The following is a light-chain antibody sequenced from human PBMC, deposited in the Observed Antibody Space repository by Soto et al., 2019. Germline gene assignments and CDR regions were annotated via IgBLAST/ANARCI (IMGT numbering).Light chain of an antibody. CDR1: QDIRGA. V-gene: IGKV1-13*02. J-gene: IGKJ5*01. CDR2: DVS. Sequence: AIQLTQSPSSLSASVGDRVTITCRASQDIRGALAWYQQKPGKPPKLLIFDVSSLQSGVPSRFSGSGSGTDFTLTISLLQPEDFATYYCQQFNTYRIPFCQGKRLHIK. CDR3: QQFNTYRIP.